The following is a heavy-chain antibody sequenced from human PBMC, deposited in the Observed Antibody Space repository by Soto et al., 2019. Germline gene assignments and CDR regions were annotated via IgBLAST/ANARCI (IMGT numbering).Heavy chain of an antibody. CDR2: IIPIFGTA. CDR1: GGTFSSYA. V-gene: IGHV1-69*13. CDR3: ARLGYCSSTSCYDGTFDY. D-gene: IGHD2-2*01. Sequence: SVKVSCKASGGTFSSYAISWVRQAPGQGLEWMGGIIPIFGTANYAQKFQGRVTITADESTSTAYMELSSLRSEDTAVYYCARLGYCSSTSCYDGTFDYWGQGTLVTVSS. J-gene: IGHJ4*02.